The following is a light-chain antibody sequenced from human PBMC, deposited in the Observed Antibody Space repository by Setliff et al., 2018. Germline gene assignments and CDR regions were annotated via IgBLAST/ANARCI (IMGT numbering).Light chain of an antibody. V-gene: IGKV1-33*01. CDR3: QQYGDLPLT. J-gene: IGKJ4*01. CDR2: GAS. Sequence: KSQSPSSLSASVGDRVTITCQASQDISNHLSWYQQQPGKAPKLLTHGASNLETGVPSRFSGSGSGTDFTFTISSLQPEDFATYYCQQYGDLPLTFGGGTKVDIK. CDR1: QDISNH.